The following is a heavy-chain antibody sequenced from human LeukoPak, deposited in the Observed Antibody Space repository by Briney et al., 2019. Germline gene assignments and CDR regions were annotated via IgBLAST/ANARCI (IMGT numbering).Heavy chain of an antibody. CDR3: ARDEKAYYYGSGSYCPDY. CDR2: IWYDGSNK. CDR1: GFTFSSYG. Sequence: PGGSLRLSCAASGFTFSSYGMHWVRQAPGKGLEWVAVIWYDGSNKYYADSVKGRFTISRDNSKNTLYLQMNSLSAEDTAVYYCARDEKAYYYGSGSYCPDYWGQGTLVTVSS. V-gene: IGHV3-33*01. J-gene: IGHJ4*02. D-gene: IGHD3-10*01.